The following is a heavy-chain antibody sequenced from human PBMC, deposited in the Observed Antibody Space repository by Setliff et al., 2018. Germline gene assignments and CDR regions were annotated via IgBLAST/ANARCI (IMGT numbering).Heavy chain of an antibody. J-gene: IGHJ4*02. V-gene: IGHV1-2*02. Sequence: GASVKVSCKASGYTFTGYYIHWVRQAPGQGLEWMGWINPNSGDTDYAQKFQGRVTMTRDTSINTAYMALSRLTSDDMAVYYCARGYCDGIGCPAPLYYFDSWGQGTLVTVSS. CDR1: GYTFTGYY. CDR3: ARGYCDGIGCPAPLYYFDS. CDR2: INPNSGDT. D-gene: IGHD2-21*01.